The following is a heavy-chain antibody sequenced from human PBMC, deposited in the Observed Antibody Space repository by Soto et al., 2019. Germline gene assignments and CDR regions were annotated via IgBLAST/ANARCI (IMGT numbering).Heavy chain of an antibody. CDR1: GGSISGYY. CDR3: ARARHTTTVTTGPTSYYYGMDV. V-gene: IGHV4-34*01. CDR2: INHSGST. J-gene: IGHJ6*02. D-gene: IGHD4-4*01. Sequence: PSETLSLTCAVYGGSISGYYWSWIRQPPGKGLEWIGEINHSGSTNYNPSLKSRVTISVDTSKNQFSLKLSSVTAADTAVYYCARARHTTTVTTGPTSYYYGMDVWGQGTRSPSP.